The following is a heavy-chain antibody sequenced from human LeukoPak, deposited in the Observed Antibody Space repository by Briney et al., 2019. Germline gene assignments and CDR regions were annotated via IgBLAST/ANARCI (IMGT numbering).Heavy chain of an antibody. V-gene: IGHV4-59*01. Sequence: KPSETLSPTCTVSGGSISSDYWSWIRQPPGKGLEWIGYIYYIGSTNYNPSLKSRITISVDTSKSHFSLKLSSVTAADTAVYYCARVVGATGSSDYWGQGTLVTVSS. D-gene: IGHD1-26*01. J-gene: IGHJ4*02. CDR2: IYYIGST. CDR1: GGSISSDY. CDR3: ARVVGATGSSDY.